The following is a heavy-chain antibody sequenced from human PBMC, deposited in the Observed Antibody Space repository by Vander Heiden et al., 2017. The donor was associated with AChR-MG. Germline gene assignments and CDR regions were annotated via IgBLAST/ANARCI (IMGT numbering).Heavy chain of an antibody. D-gene: IGHD2-8*01. J-gene: IGHJ5*02. CDR1: GGTFSSYA. CDR2: IIPIFGTA. V-gene: IGHV1-69*01. Sequence: QVQLVQSGAEVKKHGSSVKVSCKASGGTFSSYAISWVRQAPGQGLEWMGGIIPIFGTANYAQKFQGRVTITADESTSTAYMELSSLRSEDTAVYYCARGALHCTNGVCYTGWFDPWGQGTLVTVSS. CDR3: ARGALHCTNGVCYTGWFDP.